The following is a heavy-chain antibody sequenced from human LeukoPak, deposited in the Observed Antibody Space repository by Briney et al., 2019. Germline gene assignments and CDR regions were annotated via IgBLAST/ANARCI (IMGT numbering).Heavy chain of an antibody. Sequence: SETLSLTCTVSGGSICIYYWSWIRQPPGKGLEWIGYIYYSGSTNYNPSLKSRVTISVDTSKNQFSLKLSSVTAADTAVYYCARAGAVAGTSEVDYWGQGTLVTVSS. D-gene: IGHD6-19*01. CDR1: GGSICIYY. CDR3: ARAGAVAGTSEVDY. CDR2: IYYSGST. V-gene: IGHV4-59*01. J-gene: IGHJ4*02.